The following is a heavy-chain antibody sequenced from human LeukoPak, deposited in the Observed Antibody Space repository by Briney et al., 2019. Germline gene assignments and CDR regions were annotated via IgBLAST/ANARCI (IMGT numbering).Heavy chain of an antibody. J-gene: IGHJ6*03. CDR2: IYYFGSI. CDR3: VRDAFGYGYYYYMDV. Sequence: SETLSLTCTVSGGSISTYYWNWIRQPPGKGLEWIGSIYYFGSINYYNPSLKSRVSMSLDTSKNQFSLKLSSVTAADTAVYYCVRDAFGYGYYYYMDVWGKGTRVTVSS. V-gene: IGHV4-59*01. CDR1: GGSISTYY. D-gene: IGHD4-17*01.